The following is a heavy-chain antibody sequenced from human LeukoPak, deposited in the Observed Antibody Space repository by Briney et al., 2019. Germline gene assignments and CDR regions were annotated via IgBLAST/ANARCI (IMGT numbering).Heavy chain of an antibody. V-gene: IGHV3-7*05. CDR1: GFTFSVYW. J-gene: IGHJ4*02. CDR2: INQDGTEK. D-gene: IGHD4/OR15-4a*01. Sequence: AGRSLRLSCTAPGFTFSVYWMTWVRQAPGKGLEWVAKINQDGTEKYYVDSVKGRFTISRDNAKTSLYLQMHSLRAEDTAVYYCGEGRKGAWFPNYGGQGTPVTVS. CDR3: GEGRKGAWFPNY.